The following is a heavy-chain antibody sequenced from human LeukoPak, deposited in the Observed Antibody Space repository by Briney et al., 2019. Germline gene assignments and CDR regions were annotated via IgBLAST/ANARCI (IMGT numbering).Heavy chain of an antibody. CDR2: ITSSSSSI. D-gene: IGHD1-1*01. V-gene: IGHV3-21*04. Sequence: GGSERLPCAASGFTFSSYSMNWVRQAPGKGLEWVSSITSSSSSIYYADSVKGRFTISRDNSKNTLYLQMNSLRAEDTAVYYCATYGGTNWFFDYWGQGTLVTVSS. CDR1: GFTFSSYS. CDR3: ATYGGTNWFFDY. J-gene: IGHJ4*02.